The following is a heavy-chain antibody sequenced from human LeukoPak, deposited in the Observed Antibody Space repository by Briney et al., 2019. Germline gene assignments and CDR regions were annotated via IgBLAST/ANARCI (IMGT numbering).Heavy chain of an antibody. CDR2: ISWNSGSI. D-gene: IGHD3-16*01. J-gene: IGHJ4*02. V-gene: IGHV3-9*01. CDR1: GFTFDDYA. Sequence: GGSLRLSCAASGFTFDDYAMHWVRQAPGKGLEWVSGISWNSGSIGYADSVKGRFTISRDNAKNSLYLQMNSLRAEDTALYYCASGGGSETYFDYWGQGTLVTVSS. CDR3: ASGGGSETYFDY.